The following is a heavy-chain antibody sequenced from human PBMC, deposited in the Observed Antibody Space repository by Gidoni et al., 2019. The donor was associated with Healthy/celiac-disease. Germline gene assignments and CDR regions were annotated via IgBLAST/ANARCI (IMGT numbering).Heavy chain of an antibody. V-gene: IGHV3-30*18. CDR3: AKDLDILVYAFDI. J-gene: IGHJ3*02. Sequence: QVQLVESGGGVVQPGRSLRLSCAASTFTFSNYGMHWVRQAPGKGLEWLAVISYDGSNKYYADSVKGRFTLSRDNSKNTLYLQMNSLRAEDTALYYCAKDLDILVYAFDIWGQGTMVTVS. CDR1: TFTFSNYG. CDR2: ISYDGSNK. D-gene: IGHD2-15*01.